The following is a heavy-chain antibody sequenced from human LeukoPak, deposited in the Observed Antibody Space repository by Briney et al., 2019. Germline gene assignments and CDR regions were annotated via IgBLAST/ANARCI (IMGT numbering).Heavy chain of an antibody. Sequence: PGGSLRLSCAASGFTFSNALMSWVRQAPGKGLEWVGRIKSKTDGGTTDYAAPVKGRFTISRDDSKNTLYLQMNSLKTEDTAVYYCTTRVEMATSSPFDYWGQGTLVTVSS. J-gene: IGHJ4*02. CDR1: GFTFSNAL. D-gene: IGHD5-24*01. CDR2: IKSKTDGGTT. CDR3: TTRVEMATSSPFDY. V-gene: IGHV3-15*01.